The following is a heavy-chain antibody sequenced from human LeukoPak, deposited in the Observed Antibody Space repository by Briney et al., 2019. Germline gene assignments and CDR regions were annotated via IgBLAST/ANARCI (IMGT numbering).Heavy chain of an antibody. V-gene: IGHV4-31*03. J-gene: IGHJ4*02. CDR1: GDSISSGGYH. D-gene: IGHD3-10*01. CDR2: IFYSGST. Sequence: PSETLSLTCTVSGDSISSGGYHWSWIRQHPGKGLEWIGYIFYSGSTYYNPSPKSRVTISVDTSKNQFSLKLSSVTAADTAVYYCAREGVMVRVFDYWGQGTLVTVSS. CDR3: AREGVMVRVFDY.